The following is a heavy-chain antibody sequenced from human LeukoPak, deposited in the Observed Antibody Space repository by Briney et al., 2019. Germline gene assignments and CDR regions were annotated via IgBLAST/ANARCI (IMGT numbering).Heavy chain of an antibody. CDR1: GYTFTSYH. CDR2: INPSGGSI. D-gene: IGHD3-16*02. V-gene: IGHV1-46*01. J-gene: IGHJ4*02. CDR3: ARSNFGVITFGGVID. Sequence: ASVKVSCKASGYTFTSYHMHWVRQATGQGLEWMGIINPSGGSISYAQKFQGRVTITRDTSASTAYMELSSLRSEDTAVYYCARSNFGVITFGGVIDWGQGTLVTVSS.